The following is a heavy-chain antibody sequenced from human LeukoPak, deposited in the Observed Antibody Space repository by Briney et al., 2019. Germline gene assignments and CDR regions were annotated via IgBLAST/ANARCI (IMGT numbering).Heavy chain of an antibody. CDR2: IYYSGST. Sequence: SETPSLTCTVSGGSISSGDYYWSWIRQPPGKGLEWIGYIYYSGSTYYNPSLKSRVTISVDTSKNQFSLKLSSVTAADTAVYYCARGSWIMYYFDYWGQGTLVTVSS. J-gene: IGHJ4*02. CDR3: ARGSWIMYYFDY. CDR1: GGSISSGDYY. D-gene: IGHD2-2*03. V-gene: IGHV4-30-4*01.